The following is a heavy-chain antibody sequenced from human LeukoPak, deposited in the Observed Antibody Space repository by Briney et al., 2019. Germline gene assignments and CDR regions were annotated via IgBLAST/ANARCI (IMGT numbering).Heavy chain of an antibody. V-gene: IGHV1-18*01. CDR1: GYTFTSYG. Sequence: ASVKVSCKASGYTFTSYGISWVRQAPGQGLEWMGWISAYNGNTNYAQKLQGRVTMTTDTSTSTAYMELRSLRSDDTAVYYCASSRTVHYYDSSGYPDGAFDIWGQGTMVTVSS. J-gene: IGHJ3*02. CDR3: ASSRTVHYYDSSGYPDGAFDI. D-gene: IGHD3-22*01. CDR2: ISAYNGNT.